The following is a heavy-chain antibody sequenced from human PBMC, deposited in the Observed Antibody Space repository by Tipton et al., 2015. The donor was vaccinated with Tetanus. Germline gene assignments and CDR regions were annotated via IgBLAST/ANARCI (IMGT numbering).Heavy chain of an antibody. Sequence: SLRLSCAASGFSFSNYAMNWVRQSPLRGLEWVSSIRNRGDATYYADSVKGRFTISRDSSESTLYLQMNSLRPEDTAVYFCAKDYSSSSWTWSRRYFDLWGRGTLVAVSS. D-gene: IGHD6-6*01. J-gene: IGHJ2*01. V-gene: IGHV3-23*01. CDR2: IRNRGDAT. CDR3: AKDYSSSSWTWSRRYFDL. CDR1: GFSFSNYA.